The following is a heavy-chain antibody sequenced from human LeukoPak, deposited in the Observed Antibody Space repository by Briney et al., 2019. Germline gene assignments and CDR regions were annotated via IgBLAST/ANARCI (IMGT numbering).Heavy chain of an antibody. CDR3: ASTRFVNWIHVGYMDV. J-gene: IGHJ6*03. CDR2: IYYSGST. Sequence: SETLSLTCAVYGGSFSGYYWSWIRQPPGKGLEWIGYIYYSGSTNYNPSLKSRVTISVDTSKNQFSLKLSSVTAADTAVYYCASTRFVNWIHVGYMDVWGKGTTVTVSS. D-gene: IGHD5-18*01. V-gene: IGHV4-59*01. CDR1: GGSFSGYY.